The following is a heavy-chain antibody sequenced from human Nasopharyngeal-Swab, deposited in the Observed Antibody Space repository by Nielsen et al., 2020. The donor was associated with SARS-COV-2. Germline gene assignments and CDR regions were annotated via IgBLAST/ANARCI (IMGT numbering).Heavy chain of an antibody. J-gene: IGHJ6*02. CDR2: IYYSGST. V-gene: IGHV4-39*07. D-gene: IGHD6-13*01. CDR1: GGSISSSSYY. CDR3: ARGLSSSWSPLYYYGMDV. Sequence: SETLSLTCTASGGSISSSSYYWGWIRQPPGKGLEWIGSIYYSGSTYYNPSLKSRVTISVDTSKNQFSLKLSSVTAADTAVYYCARGLSSSWSPLYYYGMDVWGQGTTVTVSS.